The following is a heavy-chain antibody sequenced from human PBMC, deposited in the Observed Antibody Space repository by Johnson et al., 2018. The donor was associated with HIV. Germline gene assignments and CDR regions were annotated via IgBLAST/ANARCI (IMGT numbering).Heavy chain of an antibody. CDR2: LSSNGGST. Sequence: VQLMESGGGLVQPGGSLRLSCAASGFTFSSYAMHWVRQAPGKGLEYVSALSSNGGSTYYANSVKGRFTISRDNSKNTLYLQMGSLRAEDMAVYYCARAYSSTVTTPAAFDIWGKGTMVTVSS. V-gene: IGHV3-64*01. CDR1: GFTFSSYA. CDR3: ARAYSSTVTTPAAFDI. D-gene: IGHD4-17*01. J-gene: IGHJ3*02.